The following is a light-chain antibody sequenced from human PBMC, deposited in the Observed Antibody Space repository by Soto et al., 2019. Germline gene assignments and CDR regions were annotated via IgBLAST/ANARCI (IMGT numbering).Light chain of an antibody. CDR2: DAS. CDR3: QQRSNWPPLT. Sequence: EIVLTQSPATLSLSPGERATLSCRASQSVSSYLAWYQQKHGQAPRLLIYDASNRATGIPARFSGSRSGTDFTLANSSLEPEDFSVYSCQQRSNWPPLTFGGGTKAEIK. CDR1: QSVSSY. J-gene: IGKJ4*01. V-gene: IGKV3-11*01.